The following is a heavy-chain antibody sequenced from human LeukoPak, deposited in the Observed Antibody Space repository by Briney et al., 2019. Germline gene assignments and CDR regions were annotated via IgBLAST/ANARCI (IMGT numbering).Heavy chain of an antibody. J-gene: IGHJ4*02. V-gene: IGHV4-39*01. CDR3: ARVSGSYWGYFDY. D-gene: IGHD1-26*01. CDR2: IYYSRST. CDR1: GGSISSSNYF. Sequence: PSETLSLTCTVSGGSISSSNYFWGWVRQPPGKGLEWIGTIYYSRSTYYNPSLKSRVTMSVDTSKNQFSLKLSSVTAADTAVYYCARVSGSYWGYFDYWGQGTLVTVSS.